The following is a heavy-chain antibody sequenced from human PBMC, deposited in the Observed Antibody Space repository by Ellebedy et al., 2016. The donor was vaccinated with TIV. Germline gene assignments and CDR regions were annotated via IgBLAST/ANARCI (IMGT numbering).Heavy chain of an antibody. Sequence: PGGSLRLSCAGSGFYWMHWVRQAPGKGLEWVSGLYTDGRIYYADSVKGRFTISRDSSKNTLYLHMNNLRVEDTAVYYCATTQTGYSYGEFNYWGQGTLVTVSS. V-gene: IGHV3-66*01. CDR3: ATTQTGYSYGEFNY. J-gene: IGHJ4*02. CDR1: GFYW. CDR2: LYTDGRI. D-gene: IGHD5-18*01.